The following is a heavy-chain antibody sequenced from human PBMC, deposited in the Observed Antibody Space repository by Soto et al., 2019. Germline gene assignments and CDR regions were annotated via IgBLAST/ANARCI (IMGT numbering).Heavy chain of an antibody. D-gene: IGHD7-27*01. V-gene: IGHV3-30*14. CDR1: GFTFNTYR. CDR3: ATCLGGTYYLDY. J-gene: IGHJ4*02. CDR2: ISYDGRNA. Sequence: QVQLVDSGGGVVQPGRSLRLSCAASGFTFNTYRMHWVRQAAGKGLEWVGVISYDGRNAYYGDSVKGRFTISRDNSKDTLFFEMNSLRPGDTAVYYCATCLGGTYYLDYWGQGTPVTVST.